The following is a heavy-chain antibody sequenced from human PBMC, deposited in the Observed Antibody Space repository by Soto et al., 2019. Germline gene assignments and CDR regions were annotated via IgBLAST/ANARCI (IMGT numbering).Heavy chain of an antibody. CDR2: ISGRGGST. D-gene: IGHD2-8*01. J-gene: IGHJ4*02. CDR1: GFTFSSNS. Sequence: EVQLLASGGGLVQPGGSLKLSCAASGFTFSSNSMSWVRQAPGKGLVWVSGISGRGGSTYYANSVKGRFTISSDNSENMRELRIYSLIAEDKAGYFCAKSRGDSCTTYYFDYWGQGTLITVSS. CDR3: AKSRGDSCTTYYFDY. V-gene: IGHV3-23*01.